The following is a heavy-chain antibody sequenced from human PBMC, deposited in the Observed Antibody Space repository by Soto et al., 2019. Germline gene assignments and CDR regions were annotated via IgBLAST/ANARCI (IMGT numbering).Heavy chain of an antibody. V-gene: IGHV3-21*06. D-gene: IGHD3-10*01. CDR2: ISSTTNYI. CDR3: ARESGDLTSNFDY. J-gene: IGHJ4*02. Sequence: LRLSCAASAFTFTRYSMNWVRQAPGKGLEWVSSISSTTNYIYYGDSMKGRFTISRDNAKNSLYLEMNSLGAEDTAVYYCARESGDLTSNFDYWGQGTLVTVSS. CDR1: AFTFTRYS.